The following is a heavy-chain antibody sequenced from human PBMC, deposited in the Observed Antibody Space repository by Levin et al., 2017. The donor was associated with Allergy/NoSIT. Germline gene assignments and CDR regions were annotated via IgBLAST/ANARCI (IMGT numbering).Heavy chain of an antibody. D-gene: IGHD2-2*01. V-gene: IGHV3-21*01. J-gene: IGHJ6*02. CDR2: ISSSSSYI. Sequence: GGSLRLSCAASGFTFSSYSMNWVRQAPGKGLEWVSSISSSSSYIYYADSVKGRFTISRDNAKNSLYLQMNSLRAEDTAVYYCARVACSSTSCWMAGYYYYYYGMDVWGQGTTVTVSS. CDR1: GFTFSSYS. CDR3: ARVACSSTSCWMAGYYYYYYGMDV.